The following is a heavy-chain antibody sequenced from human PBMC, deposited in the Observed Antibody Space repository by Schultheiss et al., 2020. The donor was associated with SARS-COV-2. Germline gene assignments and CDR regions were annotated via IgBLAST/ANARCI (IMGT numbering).Heavy chain of an antibody. Sequence: GGSLRLSCAASGFTFSSYSMNWVRQAPGKGLEWVSYISSSSSTIYYADSVKGRFTISRDNAKNSLYLQMNSLRAEDTAVYYCARVSVAARPSYYYYYMDVWGKGTTVTVSS. V-gene: IGHV3-48*04. J-gene: IGHJ6*03. D-gene: IGHD6-6*01. CDR3: ARVSVAARPSYYYYYMDV. CDR2: ISSSSSTI. CDR1: GFTFSSYS.